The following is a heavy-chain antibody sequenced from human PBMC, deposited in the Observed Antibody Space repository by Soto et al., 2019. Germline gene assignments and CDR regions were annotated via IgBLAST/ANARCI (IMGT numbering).Heavy chain of an antibody. CDR2: IYHSGST. D-gene: IGHD2-15*01. Sequence: GGWFRQTPGQGLELIGTIYHSGSTYYTPSLKTRVTISVDTSKNQFSLKLSSATAADTAVYYCARALYCSGGSWSPLRGIDVSGQGLTVT. J-gene: IGHJ6*02. V-gene: IGHV4-38-2*02. CDR3: ARALYCSGGSWSPLRGIDV.